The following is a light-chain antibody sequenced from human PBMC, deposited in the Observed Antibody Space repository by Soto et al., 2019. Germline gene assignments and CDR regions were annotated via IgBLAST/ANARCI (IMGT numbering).Light chain of an antibody. CDR2: VAS. CDR1: RYIRTA. CDR3: LQDYNYPWT. V-gene: IGKV1-6*01. J-gene: IGKJ1*01. Sequence: IQMTQSPSSLSSSLGDRVTITGPASRYIRTALSWYQHRPGQAPKVLICVASSLQSGVPSRFSGSGYGTDFTLTISSLQPEDFATYYCLQDYNYPWTFGQGTKVDIK.